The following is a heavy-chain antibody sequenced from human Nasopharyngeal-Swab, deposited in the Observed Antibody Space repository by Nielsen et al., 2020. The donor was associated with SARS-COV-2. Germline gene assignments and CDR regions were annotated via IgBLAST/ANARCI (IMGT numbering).Heavy chain of an antibody. CDR1: GGSISSGSYY. D-gene: IGHD5-24*01. V-gene: IGHV4-61*02. CDR2: IYTSGST. Sequence: SETLSLTCTVSGGSISSGSYYWSWIRQPAGKGLEWIGRIYTSGSTNYNPSVKSRVTISVDTSKNQFPLKLSSVTAADTAVYYCARVSWDGYYYYYGLDVWGQGTTVTVSS. CDR3: ARVSWDGYYYYYGLDV. J-gene: IGHJ6*02.